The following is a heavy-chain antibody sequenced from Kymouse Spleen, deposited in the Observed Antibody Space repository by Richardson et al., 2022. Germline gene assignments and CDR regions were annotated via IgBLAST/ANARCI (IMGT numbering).Heavy chain of an antibody. CDR3: ARGTGTTSYYYYYGMDV. CDR2: IGTAGDT. Sequence: EVQLVESGGGLVQPGGSLRLSCAASGFTFSSYDMHWVRQATGKGLEWVSAIGTAGDTYYPGSVKGRFTISRENAKNSLYLQMNSLRAGDTAVYYCARGTGTTSYYYYYGMDVWGQGTTVTVSS. V-gene: IGHV3-13*01. D-gene: IGHD1-1*01,IGHD1-14*01,IGHD1-20*01. J-gene: IGHJ6*02. CDR1: GFTFSSYD.